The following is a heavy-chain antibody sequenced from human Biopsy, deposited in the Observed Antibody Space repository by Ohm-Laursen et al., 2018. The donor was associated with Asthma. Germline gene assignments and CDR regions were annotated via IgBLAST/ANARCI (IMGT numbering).Heavy chain of an antibody. CDR2: IYSGGTS. Sequence: SLRLSCSASGFTVSRDHMFWVRQAPGKGLEWVSVIYSGGTSHTADSVRGRFTISRDFSKNTLHLQMHSLRVEDTAVYYCARGDSSGWSHYYFDYWGQGTLVTDSS. CDR3: ARGDSSGWSHYYFDY. J-gene: IGHJ4*02. V-gene: IGHV3-53*01. D-gene: IGHD6-19*01. CDR1: GFTVSRDH.